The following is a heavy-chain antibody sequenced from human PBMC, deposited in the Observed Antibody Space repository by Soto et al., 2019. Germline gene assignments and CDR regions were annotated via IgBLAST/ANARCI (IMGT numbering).Heavy chain of an antibody. D-gene: IGHD4-17*01. V-gene: IGHV1-2*02. Sequence: QVQMVQSGAEVKKPGASVKVSCKPFGYSFTAYYIHWVRQAPGQGLECMGWVDPRSGATKYAQRFQGRVIMTRDTSVHTVYMELRGLKSDDTAVYSCATEYYCAYAFCGQGTLVTVST. CDR1: GYSFTAYY. J-gene: IGHJ4*01. CDR3: ATEYYCAYAF. CDR2: VDPRSGAT.